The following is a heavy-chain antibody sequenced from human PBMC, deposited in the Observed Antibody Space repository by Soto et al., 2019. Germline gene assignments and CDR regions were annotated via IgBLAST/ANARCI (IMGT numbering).Heavy chain of an antibody. V-gene: IGHV3-30-3*01. D-gene: IGHD5-12*01. CDR3: ARGGGYTKGGFDY. Sequence: QVQLVESGGGVVQPGRSLRLSCAASGFTFSSYAMHWVRQAPGKGLEWVAVISYDGSNKYYADSVKGRFTIPRDNSKNTLYLQMNSLRAEDTAVYYCARGGGYTKGGFDYWGQGTLVTVSS. CDR2: ISYDGSNK. CDR1: GFTFSSYA. J-gene: IGHJ4*02.